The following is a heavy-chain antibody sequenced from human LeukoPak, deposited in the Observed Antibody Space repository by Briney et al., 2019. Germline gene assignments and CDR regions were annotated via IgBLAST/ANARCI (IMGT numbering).Heavy chain of an antibody. D-gene: IGHD3-10*01. CDR3: AAGGSLTYYYFDY. V-gene: IGHV3-21*01. CDR1: GFTFNTYS. CDR2: ISSTSAYI. J-gene: IGHJ4*02. Sequence: GGSLRLSCAASGFTFNTYSMNWVRQAPGKGLEWVSSISSTSAYIYYADSVKGRFTISRDNARDSLYLQMNSLRAEDTAVYYCAAGGSLTYYYFDYWGQGTLVTVSS.